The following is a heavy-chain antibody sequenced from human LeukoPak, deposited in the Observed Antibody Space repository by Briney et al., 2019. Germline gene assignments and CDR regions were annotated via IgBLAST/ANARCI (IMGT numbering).Heavy chain of an antibody. CDR2: MNPNSGNT. D-gene: IGHD3-22*01. V-gene: IGHV1-8*01. J-gene: IGHJ5*02. CDR3: ARARSGCSGYFCLPKNWFDP. CDR1: GYTFTSYD. Sequence: GASVKVSCKASGYTFTSYDINWVRQATGQGLEWMGWMNPNSGNTGYAHKFQGRVTMTRNTSISPAYMELSSLRSEDTAVYYCARARSGCSGYFCLPKNWFDPWGQGTLVTVSS.